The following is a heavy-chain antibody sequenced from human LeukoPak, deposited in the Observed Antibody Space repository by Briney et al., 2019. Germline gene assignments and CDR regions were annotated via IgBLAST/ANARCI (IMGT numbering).Heavy chain of an antibody. J-gene: IGHJ4*02. D-gene: IGHD3-22*01. Sequence: GASVKVSCKASGGTFSRDAVSWVRQAPGQGLEWMGGIIPIFGTPNYAQKFQGRVTIGADRSTSTAYMELSSLRSEDTAVYYCATDSEDSSNYYGSVWGQGTLVTVSS. V-gene: IGHV1-69*06. CDR3: ATDSEDSSNYYGSV. CDR2: IIPIFGTP. CDR1: GGTFSRDA.